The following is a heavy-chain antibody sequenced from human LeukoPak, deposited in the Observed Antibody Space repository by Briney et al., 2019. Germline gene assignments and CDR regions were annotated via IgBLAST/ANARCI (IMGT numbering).Heavy chain of an antibody. CDR1: GGSISSSSYY. D-gene: IGHD3/OR15-3a*01. CDR3: ARQTGSGLFILP. J-gene: IGHJ4*02. Sequence: SETLSLTCTVSGGSISSSSYYWGWIRQPPGRGLEWIGSIYYSGNTYYNASLKSQVSISIDTSKNQFSLRLTSVTAADTAVYYCARQTGSGLFILPGGQGTLVTVSS. V-gene: IGHV4-39*01. CDR2: IYYSGNT.